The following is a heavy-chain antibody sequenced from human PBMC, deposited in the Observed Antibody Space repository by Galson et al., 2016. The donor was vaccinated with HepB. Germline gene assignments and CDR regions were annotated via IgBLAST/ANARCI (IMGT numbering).Heavy chain of an antibody. D-gene: IGHD2-21*02. J-gene: IGHJ4*02. Sequence: SVKVSCKASGGTFSNYRIDWVRQAPGQGLEWMGGIIPVSRTPNYAQKFQVRVTITADESTSSSYMEVSSQKSEDTAVYYCARGGPSNQALLFPEPLRTWGQGTLVTVSS. CDR2: IIPVSRTP. CDR1: GGTFSNYR. CDR3: ARGGPSNQALLFPEPLRT. V-gene: IGHV1-69*13.